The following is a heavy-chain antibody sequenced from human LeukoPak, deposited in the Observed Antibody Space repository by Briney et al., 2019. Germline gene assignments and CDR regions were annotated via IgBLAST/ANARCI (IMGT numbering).Heavy chain of an antibody. D-gene: IGHD3-10*01. J-gene: IGHJ3*02. CDR2: IYYSGST. CDR1: GGSISSYY. V-gene: IGHV4-59*08. CDR3: AGSGSYISAFDI. Sequence: PSETLSLTCTVPGGSISSYYWSWIRQPPGKGLEWTGYIYYSGSTNYNPSLKSRVTISVDTSKNQFSLKLSSVTAADTAVYYCAGSGSYISAFDIWGQGTMVTVSS.